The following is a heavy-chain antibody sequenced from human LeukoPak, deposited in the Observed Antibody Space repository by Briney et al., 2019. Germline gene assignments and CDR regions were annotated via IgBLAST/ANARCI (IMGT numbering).Heavy chain of an antibody. J-gene: IGHJ5*02. CDR2: INPNSGGT. V-gene: IGHV1-2*02. D-gene: IGHD1-26*01. CDR3: ARGGLKWELHKNWSDP. Sequence: ASVKVSCKASGYTFTGYYMHWVRQAPGQGLEWMGWINPNSGGTNYAQKFQGRVTMTRDTSISTAYMELSRLRSDDTAVYYCARGGLKWELHKNWSDPWGQGTLVTVSS. CDR1: GYTFTGYY.